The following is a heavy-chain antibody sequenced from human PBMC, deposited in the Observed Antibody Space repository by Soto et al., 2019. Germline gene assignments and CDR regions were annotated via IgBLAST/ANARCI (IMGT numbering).Heavy chain of an antibody. CDR1: GFSLSNARMG. CDR3: ARHGRGVGARPIDY. Sequence: QVTLKESGPVLVKPTETLTLTCTVSGFSLSNARMGVSWIRQPPGKALEWLAHIFSNDEKSYSTSLKSRLTLSQDTSKNQEVLTVTNLDPVDTATYSCARHGRGVGARPIDYWGQGTLVTVSS. J-gene: IGHJ4*02. V-gene: IGHV2-26*01. D-gene: IGHD1-26*01. CDR2: IFSNDEK.